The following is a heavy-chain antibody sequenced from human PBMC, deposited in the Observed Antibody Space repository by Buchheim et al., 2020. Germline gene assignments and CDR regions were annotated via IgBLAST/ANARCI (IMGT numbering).Heavy chain of an antibody. CDR1: GFTFSSYA. CDR3: ARDYYYDSSGYRPGWYFDL. D-gene: IGHD3-22*01. Sequence: QVQLVESGGGVVQPGRSLRLSCAASGFTFSSYAMHWVRQAPGKGLEWVAVISYDGRNKYYADSVKGRFTISRDNSKNTLYLQMNSLRAEDTAVYYCARDYYYDSSGYRPGWYFDLWGRGTL. CDR2: ISYDGRNK. V-gene: IGHV3-30*04. J-gene: IGHJ2*01.